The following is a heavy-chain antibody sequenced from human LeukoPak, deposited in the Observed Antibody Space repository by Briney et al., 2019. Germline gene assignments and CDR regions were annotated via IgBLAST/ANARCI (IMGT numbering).Heavy chain of an antibody. J-gene: IGHJ4*02. CDR1: GFAFSSYW. Sequence: GGSLRLSCAASGFAFSSYWMHWVRQAPGKGLVWVSRINSDGSSTSYADSVKGRFTISRDNAKNTLYLQMNSLRAEDTAVYYCARQEGYCGGDCGSFDYWGQGTLVTVSS. CDR2: INSDGSST. V-gene: IGHV3-74*01. CDR3: ARQEGYCGGDCGSFDY. D-gene: IGHD2-21*02.